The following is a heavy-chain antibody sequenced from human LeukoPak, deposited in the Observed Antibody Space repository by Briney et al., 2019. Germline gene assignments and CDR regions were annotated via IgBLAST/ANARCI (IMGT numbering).Heavy chain of an antibody. CDR3: ARGGYGSGWDYMDV. V-gene: IGHV4-59*12. CDR1: GGSISSYY. D-gene: IGHD3-10*01. Sequence: SETLSLTCTVSGGSISSYYWSRIRQPPGKGLEWIGYIYYSGSTNYNPSLKSRVTISVDTSKNQFSLKLSSVTAADTAVYFCARGGYGSGWDYMDVWGKGTTVPVSS. J-gene: IGHJ6*03. CDR2: IYYSGST.